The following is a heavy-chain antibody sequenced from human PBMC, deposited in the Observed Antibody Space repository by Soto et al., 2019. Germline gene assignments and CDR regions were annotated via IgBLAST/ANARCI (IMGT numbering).Heavy chain of an antibody. D-gene: IGHD5-18*01. V-gene: IGHV4-31*03. CDR2: IYYSGMT. CDR3: ARDSSGPGYSYGKFDY. Sequence: PSETLSLTCTVSGVSVSTGGYFWTWIRQHPGKGLEWIGNIYYSGMTYYNPSLRGRVSISLDPSESQFSLKLNSVTAADTAVYYCARDSSGPGYSYGKFDYWGHGALVTVSS. J-gene: IGHJ4*01. CDR1: GVSVSTGGYF.